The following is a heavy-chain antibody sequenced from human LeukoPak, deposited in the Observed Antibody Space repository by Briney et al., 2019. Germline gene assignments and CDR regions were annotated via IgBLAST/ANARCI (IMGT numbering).Heavy chain of an antibody. CDR2: IKQDGSEK. CDR3: ARVGMWWGGRRYYYYMDV. Sequence: GGSLRLSCAASGFTFSSYWVSWVRQAPGKGLEWVANIKQDGSEKYYVDSVKGRFTISRDNAKNSLYLQMNSLRAEDTAVYYCARVGMWWGGRRYYYYMDVWGKGTTVTVSS. V-gene: IGHV3-7*01. J-gene: IGHJ6*03. D-gene: IGHD2-21*01. CDR1: GFTFSSYW.